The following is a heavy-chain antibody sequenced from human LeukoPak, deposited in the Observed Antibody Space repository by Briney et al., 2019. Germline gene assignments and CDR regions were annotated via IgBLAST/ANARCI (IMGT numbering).Heavy chain of an antibody. CDR3: ARGDYVNLVDY. D-gene: IGHD4-17*01. V-gene: IGHV4-59*01. CDR1: GGSMSNYY. Sequence: SETLSLTCTVSGGSMSNYYWTWIRQPPGKGLEWIGYIYYSGSTNYNPSLKSRVTISVDTSKNQFSLKLSSVTAADTAVYYCARGDYVNLVDYWGQGTLVTVSS. CDR2: IYYSGST. J-gene: IGHJ4*02.